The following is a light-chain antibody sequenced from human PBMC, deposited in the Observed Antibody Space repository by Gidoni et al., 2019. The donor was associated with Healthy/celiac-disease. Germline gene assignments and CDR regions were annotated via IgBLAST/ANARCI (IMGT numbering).Light chain of an antibody. J-gene: IGKJ2*01. CDR3: QQSYSTPPT. CDR2: AAS. V-gene: IGKV1-39*01. Sequence: DIQMTQSPSSLSASVGDRVTITCRASQSISSYLNWYQQKPGKAPKILIYAASSLQSGVPSRFSGSGSWTDFTLTISSLQPEVFATYYCQQSYSTPPTFGQGTKLEIK. CDR1: QSISSY.